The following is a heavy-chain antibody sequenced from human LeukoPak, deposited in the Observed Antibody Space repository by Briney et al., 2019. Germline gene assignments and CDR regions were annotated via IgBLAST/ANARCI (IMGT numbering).Heavy chain of an antibody. CDR2: ITDRGGTT. CDR1: RFTFCNYG. CDR3: AKHQLHYYDS. V-gene: IGHV3-23*01. D-gene: IGHD3-22*01. Sequence: GGSLRLSCVVSRFTFCNYGMIWVRQSPGQGRQWFSAITDRGGTTYYAVSVKARFTIPRDNSKNTLYLQINSVSAEDPAVYYCAKHQLHYYDSWGEGTLVTVSS. J-gene: IGHJ4*02.